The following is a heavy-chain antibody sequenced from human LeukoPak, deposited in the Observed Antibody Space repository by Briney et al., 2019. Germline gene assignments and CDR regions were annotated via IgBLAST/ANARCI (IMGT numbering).Heavy chain of an antibody. D-gene: IGHD3-22*01. CDR2: ISGSGGST. CDR1: GFTFSSYA. CDR3: AKDCSPSYDSSGDYFDY. J-gene: IGHJ4*02. V-gene: IGHV3-23*01. Sequence: GGSLRLSCAASGFTFSSYAMSWVRQAPGKGLEWVSAISGSGGSTYYADSVKGRFTISRDNSKNTLYLQMNSLRAEDTAVYYCAKDCSPSYDSSGDYFDYWGQGTLVTVSS.